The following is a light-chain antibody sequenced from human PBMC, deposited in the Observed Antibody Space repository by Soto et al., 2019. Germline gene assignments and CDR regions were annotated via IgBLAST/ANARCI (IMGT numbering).Light chain of an antibody. Sequence: QSALTQPRSVSGSPGQSVAISCAGTSSDVGAYNYVSWYQHHPGKAPKLMIYEVTRRPSGVPGRFSGSKSGNTASLTVSGLQAEDEAAYYCSSYAGSSNFVVFGGGTKLTVL. CDR2: EVT. J-gene: IGLJ2*01. CDR1: SSDVGAYNY. CDR3: SSYAGSSNFVV. V-gene: IGLV2-8*01.